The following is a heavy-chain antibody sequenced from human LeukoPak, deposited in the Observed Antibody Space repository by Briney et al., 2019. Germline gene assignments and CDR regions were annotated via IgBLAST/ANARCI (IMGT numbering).Heavy chain of an antibody. D-gene: IGHD2-15*01. CDR2: IYYSGST. Sequence: SETLSLTCTVSGGSISSYYWSWIGQPPGKGLEWIGYIYYSGSTNYNPSLKSRVTISVDTSKNQFSLKLSSVTAADTAVYYCARVPGYCSGGSCYTTAFDIWGQGTMVTVSS. J-gene: IGHJ3*02. CDR1: GGSISSYY. V-gene: IGHV4-59*12. CDR3: ARVPGYCSGGSCYTTAFDI.